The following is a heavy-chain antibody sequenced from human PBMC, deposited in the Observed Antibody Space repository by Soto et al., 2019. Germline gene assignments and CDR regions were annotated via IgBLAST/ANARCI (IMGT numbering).Heavy chain of an antibody. J-gene: IGHJ6*02. V-gene: IGHV1-18*01. CDR1: AYTFTNYG. CDR3: ARDVRKQLWVEGLNAMDV. CDR2: ISGVNGQT. Sequence: QVQLVQSGPEVRKPGASVKVSCKASAYTFTNYGISWVRQAPGQGLEWMGWISGVNGQTNYAQKFRGRVTITTDTSTSTAYMELRSLRSDDTAMYYCARDVRKQLWVEGLNAMDVWGHGTTVTVSS. D-gene: IGHD5-18*01.